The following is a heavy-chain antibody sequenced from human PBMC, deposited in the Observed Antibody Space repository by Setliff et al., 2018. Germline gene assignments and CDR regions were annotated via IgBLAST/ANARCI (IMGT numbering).Heavy chain of an antibody. V-gene: IGHV4-4*07. J-gene: IGHJ6*03. CDR3: ARGKSYYYYMDV. CDR1: GNSISSDY. Sequence: SETLSLTCTVSGNSISSDYWSWIRQPAGKGLEWIGRIYTSGNTNYNPSLKSRVTMSVDTSKKQFSLKLSSVTAADTAAYYCARGKSYYYYMDVWGKGTTVTVSS. CDR2: IYTSGNT.